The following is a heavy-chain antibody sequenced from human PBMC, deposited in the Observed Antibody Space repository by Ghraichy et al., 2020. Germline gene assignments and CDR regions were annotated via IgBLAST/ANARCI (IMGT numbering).Heavy chain of an antibody. V-gene: IGHV4-39*07. D-gene: IGHD6-13*01. Sequence: SETLSLTCTVSGGSISSSSYYWGWIRQPPGKGLEWIGSIYYSGSTYYNPSLKSRVTISVDTSKNQFSLKLSSVTAADTAVYYCARDGLIVAAAGPFDYWGQGTLVTVSS. CDR1: GGSISSSSYY. CDR2: IYYSGST. J-gene: IGHJ4*02. CDR3: ARDGLIVAAAGPFDY.